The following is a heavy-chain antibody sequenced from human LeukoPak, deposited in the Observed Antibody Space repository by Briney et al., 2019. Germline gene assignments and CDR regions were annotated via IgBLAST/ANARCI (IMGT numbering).Heavy chain of an antibody. V-gene: IGHV4-38-2*01. Sequence: KPSETLSLTCAVSGYSISSDYYWGWIRQPPGKGLEWIGSIYHSGSTYYNPSLKSRLTISVDASKNQFSLNLSSVTAADTAVYYCARGLTYYDFWSGYHPGSYYMDVWGKGTTVTVSS. D-gene: IGHD3-3*01. CDR3: ARGLTYYDFWSGYHPGSYYMDV. CDR2: IYHSGST. CDR1: GYSISSDYY. J-gene: IGHJ6*03.